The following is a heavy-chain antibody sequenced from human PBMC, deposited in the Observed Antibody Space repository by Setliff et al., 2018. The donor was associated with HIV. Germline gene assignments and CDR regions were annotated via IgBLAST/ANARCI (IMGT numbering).Heavy chain of an antibody. CDR1: GGSISSHY. CDR3: ASSTRKHFDFWSDSHTTYPPYYFDY. Sequence: SETLSLTCNVSGGSISSHYWSWIRQPPGKGLEWIGYIYYSGTTYYNPSLNSRVTISLDTSKNQFSLSVSSVTAADTAVYYCASSTRKHFDFWSDSHTTYPPYYFDYWGQGLQVTVSS. CDR2: IYYSGTT. V-gene: IGHV4-59*11. D-gene: IGHD3-3*01. J-gene: IGHJ4*02.